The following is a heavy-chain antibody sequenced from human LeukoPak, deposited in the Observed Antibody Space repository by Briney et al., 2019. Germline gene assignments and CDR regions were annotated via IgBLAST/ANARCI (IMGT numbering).Heavy chain of an antibody. V-gene: IGHV1-46*01. J-gene: IGHJ4*02. CDR3: ARASGSSAVPFDY. CDR1: GYTFTSNY. CDR2: IAPSSGTT. Sequence: ASVKVSCKASGYTFTSNYMHWVRQAPGQGLEWMGVIAPSSGTTSYAQKFQGRITMTRDTSTSTLYMELSSLTSEDTAVYYCARASGSSAVPFDYWGQGTLVTVSS. D-gene: IGHD3-10*01.